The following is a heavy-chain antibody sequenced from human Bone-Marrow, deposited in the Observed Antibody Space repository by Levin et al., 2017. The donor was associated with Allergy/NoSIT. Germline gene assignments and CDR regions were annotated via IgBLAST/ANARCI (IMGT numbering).Heavy chain of an antibody. CDR2: IYHDGTT. CDR1: GGSLNSSSYS. V-gene: IGHV4-30-2*01. CDR3: ARDWYFDV. J-gene: IGHJ2*01. Sequence: NSSETLSLTCAVSGGSLNSSSYSWSWIRQPPGKGLEWIGYIYHDGTTYFNPSLRSRVIMSVDRSKNQFSLKLSSVTAADTAVYYCARDWYFDVWGRGTLVTVSS.